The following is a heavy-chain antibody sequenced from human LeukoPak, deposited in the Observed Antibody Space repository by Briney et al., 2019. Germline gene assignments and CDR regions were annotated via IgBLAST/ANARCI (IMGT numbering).Heavy chain of an antibody. D-gene: IGHD2-2*01. J-gene: IGHJ6*03. CDR1: GFTFDDYA. Sequence: PGRSLRLSCAASGFTFDDYAMHWVRQAPGKGLEWVSGISWNSGSIGYADSVKGRFTISRDNAKNSLYLQMNSLRAEDTALYYCAKATEDIVVVPAAMRGYYYMDVWGKGTTVTVSS. V-gene: IGHV3-9*01. CDR2: ISWNSGSI. CDR3: AKATEDIVVVPAAMRGYYYMDV.